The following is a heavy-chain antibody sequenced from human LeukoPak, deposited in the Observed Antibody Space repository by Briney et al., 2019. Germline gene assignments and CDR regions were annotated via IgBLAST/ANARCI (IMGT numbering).Heavy chain of an antibody. CDR3: ARVQGSGVWIDMDV. Sequence: PGGSLRLSCEASGFTFSAYAMTWVRQAPGKGLEWVAVIWYDGSNKYYADSVKGRFTISRDNSKNTLYLQMNSLRAEDTAVYYCARVQGSGVWIDMDVWGQGTTVTVSS. CDR1: GFTFSAYA. V-gene: IGHV3-33*07. CDR2: IWYDGSNK. J-gene: IGHJ6*02. D-gene: IGHD3-10*01.